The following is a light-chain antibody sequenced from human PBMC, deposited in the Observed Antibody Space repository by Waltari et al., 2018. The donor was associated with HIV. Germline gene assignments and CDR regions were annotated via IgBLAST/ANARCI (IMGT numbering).Light chain of an antibody. CDR1: ILAKKY. J-gene: IGLJ2*01. CDR3: YSAGDHDVV. CDR2: EDI. V-gene: IGLV3-27*01. Sequence: SYELTQPSSVSVSPGQTASITCSGDILAKKYGRWLQQKPGQAPVVVIYEDIERPAVIPERFAGTSSGTTVTVTITGAHVDDDADYYCYSAGDHDVVFGGGTKLTVL.